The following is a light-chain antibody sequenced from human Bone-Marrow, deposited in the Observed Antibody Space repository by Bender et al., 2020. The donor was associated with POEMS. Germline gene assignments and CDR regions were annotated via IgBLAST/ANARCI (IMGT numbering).Light chain of an antibody. J-gene: IGLJ1*01. CDR3: QAWDGDTEL. CDR1: NLARFF. V-gene: IGLV3-1*01. CDR2: EDD. Sequence: SYDLTQPPSVSVSPGQTATITCSGGNLARFFASWFQQKPGQAPVLVIYEDDRRPSGIPGRFSGSRSGTTATLTIRGTQAVDEADYYCQAWDGDTELFGTGTKVTVL.